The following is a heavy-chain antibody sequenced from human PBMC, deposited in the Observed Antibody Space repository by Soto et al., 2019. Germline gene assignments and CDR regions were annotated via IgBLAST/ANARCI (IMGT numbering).Heavy chain of an antibody. CDR2: IYPGDSDT. CDR1: GKAFTSFW. V-gene: IGHV5-51*01. J-gene: IGHJ3*02. CDR3: AKQDDRGALEI. Sequence: GESLKISCKISGKAFTSFWVVWVRQMPGSGLEWMGNIYPGDSDTRYTPPFQGQVTISADKSTNTAYLQWHSLQASDTALYYCAKQDDRGALEIWGQGTKVTVS. D-gene: IGHD3-22*01.